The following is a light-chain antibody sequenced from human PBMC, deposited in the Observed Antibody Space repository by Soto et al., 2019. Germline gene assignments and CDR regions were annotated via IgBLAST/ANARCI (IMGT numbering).Light chain of an antibody. CDR3: MQALQTPPA. J-gene: IGKJ1*01. Sequence: DIVMTQSPLSLPVTPGEPASISCRSSQSLPHSNGYNYLDWYLQKPGQSPQLLIYLGSNRASGVPDRFSGSGSGTDFTLKISRVEAEDVGVYYCMQALQTPPAFGQGTKVDI. V-gene: IGKV2-28*01. CDR1: QSLPHSNGYNY. CDR2: LGS.